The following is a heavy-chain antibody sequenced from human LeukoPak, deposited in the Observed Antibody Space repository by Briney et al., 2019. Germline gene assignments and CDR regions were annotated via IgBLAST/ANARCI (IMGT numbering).Heavy chain of an antibody. J-gene: IGHJ6*02. CDR2: ISGSGGST. CDR1: GFTFSSYW. Sequence: PGGPLRLSCAASGFTFSSYWMHWVRQAPGKGLEWASAISGSGGSTYYADSVKGRFTISRDNSKNTLYLQMNSLRAEDTAVYYCAKDRFVSWQLVIYYGMDVWGQGTTVTVSS. CDR3: AKDRFVSWQLVIYYGMDV. V-gene: IGHV3-23*01. D-gene: IGHD6-13*01.